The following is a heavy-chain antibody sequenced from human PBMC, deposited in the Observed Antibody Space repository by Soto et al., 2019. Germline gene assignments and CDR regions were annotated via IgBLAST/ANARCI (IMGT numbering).Heavy chain of an antibody. V-gene: IGHV4-59*01. CDR1: GGSISSYY. Sequence: PSETLSLTCTVSGGSISSYYWTLIRQPPGKGLEWIGYIYYSGSTNYNPSLKSRVTISVDTSKNQFSLKLSSVTAADTAVYYCARVNQNYSGSYYYGMDVWGQGTTVTVSS. D-gene: IGHD1-26*01. J-gene: IGHJ6*02. CDR3: ARVNQNYSGSYYYGMDV. CDR2: IYYSGST.